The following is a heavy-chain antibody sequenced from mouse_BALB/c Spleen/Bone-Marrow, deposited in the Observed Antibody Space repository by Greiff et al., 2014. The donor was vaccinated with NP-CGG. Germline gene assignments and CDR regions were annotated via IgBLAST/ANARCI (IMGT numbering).Heavy chain of an antibody. CDR1: GYTFTSYY. CDR3: ARDTMDH. Sequence: QVQLQQSGPELVKPGASVRISCKASGYTFTSYYIHWVKQRPGQGLEWIGWIYPGNVNTKYNEKFKGKATLTADKSSSTAYMQLSSLTSEDSAVYFCARDTMDHWGQGTSVTVPS. J-gene: IGHJ4*01. V-gene: IGHV1S56*01. CDR2: IYPGNVNT.